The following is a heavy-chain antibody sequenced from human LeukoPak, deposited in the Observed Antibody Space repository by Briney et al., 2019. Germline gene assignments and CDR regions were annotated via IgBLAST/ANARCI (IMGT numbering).Heavy chain of an antibody. Sequence: ASVKVSCKASGYIFSGYYMYWVRQAPGQGLEWMGWINPNSGGTENAQKFQGRVTMTRDTSISTAYMELSSLRFEDTAMYYCVRNKDGFNIWGQGTMVTVSS. CDR2: INPNSGGT. CDR1: GYIFSGYY. J-gene: IGHJ3*02. V-gene: IGHV1-2*02. CDR3: VRNKDGFNI.